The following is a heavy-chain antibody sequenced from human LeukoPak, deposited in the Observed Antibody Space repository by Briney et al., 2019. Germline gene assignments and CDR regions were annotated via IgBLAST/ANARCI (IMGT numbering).Heavy chain of an antibody. D-gene: IGHD4-23*01. J-gene: IGHJ4*02. CDR2: ISGNGDYT. Sequence: GGSLRLSCVASGFTFSSFAMSCVRQAPGKGLEWVSAISGNGDYTYYADSVKGRFTISRDNSKNTLYLQVNSLRAEDTAVYFCLKDAVTTVVTAKLDYWGQGTLVTVSS. CDR3: LKDAVTTVVTAKLDY. CDR1: GFTFSSFA. V-gene: IGHV3-23*01.